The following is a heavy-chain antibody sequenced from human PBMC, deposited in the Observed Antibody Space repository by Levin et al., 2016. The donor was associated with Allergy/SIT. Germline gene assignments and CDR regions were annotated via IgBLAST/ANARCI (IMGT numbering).Heavy chain of an antibody. CDR2: IYYTGTT. CDR3: ARDDYYYLDV. V-gene: IGHV4-61*08. J-gene: IGHJ6*03. CDR1: GGSIYSGEHY. Sequence: SETLSLTCTVSGGSIYSGEHYWSWIRQPPGKGLERLGYIYYTGTTNYNPSLKSRATISVDTSKNQLSLKLNSVTAADTAVYYCARDDYYYLDVWGKGTSVTVSS.